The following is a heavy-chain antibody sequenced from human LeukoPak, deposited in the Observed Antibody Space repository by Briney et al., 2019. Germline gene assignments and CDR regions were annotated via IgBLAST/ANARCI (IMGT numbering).Heavy chain of an antibody. V-gene: IGHV4-39*01. J-gene: IGHJ6*02. D-gene: IGHD6-6*01. CDR1: GGSISSSSYY. Sequence: SETLSLTCSVSGGSISSSSYYGGWIRQPPGKGLEWIGSIYYSGSTDYNPSLKSRVTISVDTSKNQFSLKLSSVTAADTAVYFRAKYSSSSGGTLDVWGQGTTVTVSS. CDR3: AKYSSSSGGTLDV. CDR2: IYYSGST.